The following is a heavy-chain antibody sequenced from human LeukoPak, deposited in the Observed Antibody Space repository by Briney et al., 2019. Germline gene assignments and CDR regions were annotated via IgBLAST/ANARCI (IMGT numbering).Heavy chain of an antibody. Sequence: PGGSLRLSCTASGFTFSSYAMNWVRQAPGKGLEWVSGIGAGGTFTYYADSVKGRFTISRDNSRNTLYLQMNSLRADDTAVYYCAKRGGYETMAAFDYWGQGTLVTVSS. CDR2: IGAGGTFT. D-gene: IGHD3-10*01. CDR1: GFTFSSYA. J-gene: IGHJ4*02. V-gene: IGHV3-23*01. CDR3: AKRGGYETMAAFDY.